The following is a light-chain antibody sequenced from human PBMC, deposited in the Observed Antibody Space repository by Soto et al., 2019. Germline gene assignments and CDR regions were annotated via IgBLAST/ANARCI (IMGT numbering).Light chain of an antibody. Sequence: MTQSPSTLSASPGEGATLSFRASQDIGDTLAWYQQKPGQAPKLLIYDTSIRDTGVPARFSGSRSGAEFTFTISSLQSEDIAVYYCQHYDNRPLTFGGGTKVDI. J-gene: IGKJ4*01. CDR3: QHYDNRPLT. CDR2: DTS. CDR1: QDIGDT. V-gene: IGKV3-15*01.